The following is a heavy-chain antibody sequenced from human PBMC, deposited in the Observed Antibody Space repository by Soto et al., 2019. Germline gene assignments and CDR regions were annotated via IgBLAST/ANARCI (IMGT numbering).Heavy chain of an antibody. CDR1: GGTFSSYT. Sequence: QVQVVQSGTEVRKPGSSVRVSCKASGGTFSSYTISWVRQAPGQGLEWMGRIIPTFGTTNYAQKFQGRVTITADESTSTAYMALNSLRSDDTAVYYCATDSEGGVFDYWGQGTLVTVSS. CDR2: IIPTFGTT. D-gene: IGHD3-16*01. CDR3: ATDSEGGVFDY. J-gene: IGHJ4*02. V-gene: IGHV1-69*08.